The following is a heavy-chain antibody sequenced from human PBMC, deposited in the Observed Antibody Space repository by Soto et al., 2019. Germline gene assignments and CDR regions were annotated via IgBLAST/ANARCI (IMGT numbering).Heavy chain of an antibody. D-gene: IGHD2-15*01. CDR2: IYYSGST. J-gene: IGHJ3*02. V-gene: IGHV4-31*03. Sequence: QVQLQESGPGLVKPSQTLSLTCTVSGGSISSGGYYWSWIRQHPGKGLEWIGYIYYSGSTYYNPYLKSRVTISVETSKNQFSLKLSSVTAADTAVYYCARQELDIVVVVAATRGAFDIWGQGTMVTVSS. CDR3: ARQELDIVVVVAATRGAFDI. CDR1: GGSISSGGYY.